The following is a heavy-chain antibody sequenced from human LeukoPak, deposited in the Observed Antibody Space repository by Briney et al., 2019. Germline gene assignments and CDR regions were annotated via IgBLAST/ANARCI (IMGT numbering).Heavy chain of an antibody. D-gene: IGHD4-17*01. J-gene: IGHJ4*02. CDR3: ARSTTVVTPGDY. Sequence: GGSLRLSCAASGFTFGSYSMNWVRQAPGKGLEWVSSISSSSSYIYYADSVKGRFTISRDNAKNSLYLQMNSLRAEDTAVYYCARSTTVVTPGDYWGQGTLVTVSS. CDR2: ISSSSSYI. V-gene: IGHV3-21*01. CDR1: GFTFGSYS.